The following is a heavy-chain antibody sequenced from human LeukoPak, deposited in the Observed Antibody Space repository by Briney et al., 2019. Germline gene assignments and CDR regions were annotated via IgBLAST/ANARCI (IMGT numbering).Heavy chain of an antibody. CDR1: GGSFSRRSYY. CDR2: MYYSGST. Sequence: PSETLSLTCTVSGGSFSRRSYYWGWIRQPPGKGLEWIGSMYYSGSTYYNQSLKSRVTVSVNTSKNQFSLKLTSVTAADTAVYYCARQYYGSSSYYPWYFDQWGQGTLVTVSS. V-gene: IGHV4-39*01. CDR3: ARQYYGSSSYYPWYFDQ. J-gene: IGHJ4*02. D-gene: IGHD3-22*01.